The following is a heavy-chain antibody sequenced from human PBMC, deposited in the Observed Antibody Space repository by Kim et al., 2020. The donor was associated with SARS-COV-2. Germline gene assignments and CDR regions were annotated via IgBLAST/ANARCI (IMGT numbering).Heavy chain of an antibody. CDR1: GGTFSSYA. CDR2: IIPIFGTA. D-gene: IGHD3-22*01. J-gene: IGHJ2*01. V-gene: IGHV1-69*13. CDR3: ARPYYYDSSGSSGYFDL. Sequence: SVKVSCKASGGTFSSYAISWVRQAPGQGLEWMGGIIPIFGTANYAQKFQGRVTITADESTSTAYMELSSLRSEDTAVYYCARPYYYDSSGSSGYFDLWGRGTLVTVSS.